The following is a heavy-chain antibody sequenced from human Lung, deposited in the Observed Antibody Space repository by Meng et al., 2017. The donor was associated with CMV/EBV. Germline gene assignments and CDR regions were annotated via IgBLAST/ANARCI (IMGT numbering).Heavy chain of an antibody. CDR1: GFTFSNAW. CDR2: IKSKTDGGTT. CDR3: STDSTIPY. Sequence: GESLKISCAASGFTFSNAWMSWVRQAPGKGLEWVGRIKSKTDGGTTDYAVPVTVRFTISRDDSKNTLYLQMNSLKTEDTAVYYCSTDSTIPYWGKGTLVTVSS. V-gene: IGHV3-15*01. J-gene: IGHJ4*02.